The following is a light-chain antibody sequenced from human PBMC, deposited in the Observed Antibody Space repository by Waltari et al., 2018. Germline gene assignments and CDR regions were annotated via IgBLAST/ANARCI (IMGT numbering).Light chain of an antibody. CDR1: SRDVGYFNR. Sequence: QSALTQPPSVSGSPGQSVTISCTGTSRDVGYFNRLSWYQQPPGTAPKLMIYEVSNRPPGVPVRFSGSKSGNTASLTISGLQAEDEADYYCSAYTRSGTYVFGTGTKVTVL. CDR2: EVS. CDR3: SAYTRSGTYV. J-gene: IGLJ1*01. V-gene: IGLV2-18*02.